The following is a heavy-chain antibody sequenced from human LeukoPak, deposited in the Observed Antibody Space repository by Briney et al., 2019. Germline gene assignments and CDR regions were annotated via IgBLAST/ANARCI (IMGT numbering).Heavy chain of an antibody. D-gene: IGHD2-8*01. CDR3: TTPNEGDWFDP. CDR2: IRDKGYGHAT. J-gene: IGHJ5*02. Sequence: GGSLKLSCAASGFTFSDSAIHWVRQASGKGLEWVGRIRDKGYGHATAYAASVKGRFTLSRDDSKNTAYLQMNSLKTEDTALYYCTTPNEGDWFDPWGQGTLVTVSS. V-gene: IGHV3-73*01. CDR1: GFTFSDSA.